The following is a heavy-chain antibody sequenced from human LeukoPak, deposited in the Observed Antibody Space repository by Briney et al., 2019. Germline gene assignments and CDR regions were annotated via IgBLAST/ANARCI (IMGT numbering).Heavy chain of an antibody. CDR2: ISYEGSHK. CDR1: GLTFRNFG. J-gene: IGHJ4*02. Sequence: GGSLRLSCAASGLTFRNFGMHWARQAPGKGREGVANISYEGSHKYYVDSVKGRFTISRDNSKNTLYLQMNSLRAEDTAVYYCAKDRQRSTVTTILDYWGQGTLVTVSS. CDR3: AKDRQRSTVTTILDY. V-gene: IGHV3-30*18. D-gene: IGHD4-17*01.